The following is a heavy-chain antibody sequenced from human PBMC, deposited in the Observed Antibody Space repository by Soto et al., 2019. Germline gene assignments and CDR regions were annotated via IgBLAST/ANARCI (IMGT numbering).Heavy chain of an antibody. CDR2: TYYRSKWYN. CDR1: GDSVSSNSAA. V-gene: IGHV6-1*01. Sequence: KQSQTLSLTCAISGDSVSSNSAAWNWIRQSPSRGLEWLGRTYYRSKWYNDYAVSVKSRITINPDTSKNQFSLQLNSVTPEDTAVYYCARAKGSRGLSGSYLFDYWGQGTLVTVSS. J-gene: IGHJ4*02. D-gene: IGHD1-26*01. CDR3: ARAKGSRGLSGSYLFDY.